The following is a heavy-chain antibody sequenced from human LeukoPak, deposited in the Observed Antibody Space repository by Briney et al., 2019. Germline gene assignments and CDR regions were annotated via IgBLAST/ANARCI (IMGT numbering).Heavy chain of an antibody. CDR2: INPKSGGT. J-gene: IGHJ4*02. Sequence: ASVKVSCKASGYTFTGYYMHWVRQAPGQGLEWMEWINPKSGGTNYAQKFQGRVTMTRDTSISTAYMELSSLRSDDTAVYYCARAQVGGYYDIIDYWGQGPLVTVSS. D-gene: IGHD3-9*01. CDR3: ARAQVGGYYDIIDY. V-gene: IGHV1-2*02. CDR1: GYTFTGYY.